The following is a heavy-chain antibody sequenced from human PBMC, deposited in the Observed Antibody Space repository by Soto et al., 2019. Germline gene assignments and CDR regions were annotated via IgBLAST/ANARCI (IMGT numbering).Heavy chain of an antibody. V-gene: IGHV4-30-2*01. CDR1: GGSISSGDYS. CDR2: MFHSGSA. J-gene: IGHJ5*02. Sequence: SETLSLTCAVSGGSISSGDYSWSWIRQPPGKGLEWIGYMFHSGSAYYNKSLKNRVTISVDRSKKQFSLKLTSLIAADKAAYTCARGKRGIRYYGSGTSDWLGPWGQGTLITVSS. D-gene: IGHD3-10*01. CDR3: ARGKRGIRYYGSGTSDWLGP.